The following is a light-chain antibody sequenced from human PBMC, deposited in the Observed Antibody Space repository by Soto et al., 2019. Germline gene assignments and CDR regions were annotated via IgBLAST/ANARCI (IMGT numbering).Light chain of an antibody. CDR3: AAWDDSLNVVA. V-gene: IGLV1-44*01. J-gene: IGLJ3*02. CDR1: SSNIGSNT. CDR2: SNN. Sequence: QSVLTQPPSASGTPGQRVTISCSGSSSNIGSNTVNWYQQLPGTAPKLLIYSNNQRPSGVPDRFSGSKSGTSVSLAISGLQSEDEADYYCAAWDDSLNVVAFGGGTKLTVL.